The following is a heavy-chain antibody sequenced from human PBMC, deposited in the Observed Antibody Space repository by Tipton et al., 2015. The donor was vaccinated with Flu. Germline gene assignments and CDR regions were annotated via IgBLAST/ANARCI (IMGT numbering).Heavy chain of an antibody. Sequence: GLVKPSETLSLTCGVSGGSLSNYYWTWIRQPPGKGLEWVANINQDGAEKNYVESVRGRFTVSRDNSRNLLYLQMDSLRAEDTAVYYCAKDNQLRTLTDNWFDPWGQGTLVTVSS. J-gene: IGHJ5*02. D-gene: IGHD4-23*01. V-gene: IGHV3-7*01. CDR3: AKDNQLRTLTDNWFDP. CDR2: INQDGAEK. CDR1: GGSLSNYY.